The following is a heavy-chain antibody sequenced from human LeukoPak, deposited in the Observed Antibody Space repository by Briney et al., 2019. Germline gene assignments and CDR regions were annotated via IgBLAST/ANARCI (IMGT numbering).Heavy chain of an antibody. CDR3: TSKVVFASAVY. V-gene: IGHV1-3*01. CDR2: INAGNGNT. Sequence: AASVKVSCKASGYTCTSYAMHWVRQAPGQRLEWMGWINAGNGNTKYSQKFQGRVTITRDTSASTAYMELSSLRSEDTAVYYCTSKVVFASAVYWGQGTLVTVSS. J-gene: IGHJ4*02. CDR1: GYTCTSYA. D-gene: IGHD2-21*01.